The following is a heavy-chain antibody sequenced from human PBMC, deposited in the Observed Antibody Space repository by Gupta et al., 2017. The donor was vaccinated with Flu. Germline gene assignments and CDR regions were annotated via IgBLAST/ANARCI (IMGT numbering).Heavy chain of an antibody. CDR2: ISYNGYT. D-gene: IGHD1-26*01. J-gene: IGHJ4*02. V-gene: IGHV4-39*01. Sequence: SYWGWIRQSPGRGLEWLGSISYNGYTYYNPFLKSRLTLLVDTSKNQFSLRLTSVTAADTAVYFCARHILMSPVGAPYYFDSWGQGTLVTVSS. CDR1: SY. CDR3: ARHILMSPVGAPYYFDS.